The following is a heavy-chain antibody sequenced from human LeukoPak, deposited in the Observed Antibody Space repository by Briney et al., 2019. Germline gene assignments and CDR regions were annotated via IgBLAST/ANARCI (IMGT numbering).Heavy chain of an antibody. CDR2: INHSGST. V-gene: IGHV4-34*01. CDR1: GGSFSGYY. D-gene: IGHD3-9*01. J-gene: IGHJ5*02. Sequence: SETLSLTCAVYGGSFSGYYWSWIRQPPGKGLEWIGEINHSGSTNYNPSLKSRVTISVDTSKNQFSLKLSSVTAADTAVYYCARADILTGYYPGDWFDPWGHGTLVTVSS. CDR3: ARADILTGYYPGDWFDP.